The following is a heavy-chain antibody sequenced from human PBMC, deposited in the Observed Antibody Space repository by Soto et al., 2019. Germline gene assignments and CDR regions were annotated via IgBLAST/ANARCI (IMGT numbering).Heavy chain of an antibody. CDR1: GGVFSTYA. Sequence: AQLVQSGAEMRKPGASVKVSCTASGGVFSTYAINWVRPAPGHGLEWLGRFTPAFGTADYPQKFQDRLTITADESTSTTYLELSSLRSEYTCLYYCASEGVDGYSWEGYWFFDLWGRGTLVTVSS. CDR2: FTPAFGTA. D-gene: IGHD4-4*01. V-gene: IGHV1-69*18. J-gene: IGHJ2*01. CDR3: ASEGVDGYSWEGYWFFDL.